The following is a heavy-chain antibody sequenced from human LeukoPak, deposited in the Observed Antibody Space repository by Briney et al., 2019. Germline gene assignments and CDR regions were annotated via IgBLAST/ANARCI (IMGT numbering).Heavy chain of an antibody. D-gene: IGHD3-22*01. V-gene: IGHV3-30-3*01. CDR3: ARDYDSSGYPDCYFDY. Sequence: GGSLRLSCAASGFTFSNAWMSWVRQAPGKGLEGVAVISYDGSNKYYADSVKGRFTISRDNSKNTLYLQMNSLRAEDTAVYYCARDYDSSGYPDCYFDYWGQGTLVTVSS. CDR1: GFTFSNAW. J-gene: IGHJ4*02. CDR2: ISYDGSNK.